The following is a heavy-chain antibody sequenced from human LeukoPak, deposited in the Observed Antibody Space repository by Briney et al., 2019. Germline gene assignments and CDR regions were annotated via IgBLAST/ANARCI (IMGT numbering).Heavy chain of an antibody. CDR1: GFTFSSYA. J-gene: IGHJ4*02. Sequence: GGSLRLSCAASGFTFSSYAMSWVRQAPGKGLEWVSAISGSGGSTYYADSVKGRFTISRGNSKNTLYLQMNSLRAEDTAVYYCAKVRGSSWYYSDWGQGTLVTVSS. CDR3: AKVRGSSWYYSD. CDR2: ISGSGGST. D-gene: IGHD6-13*01. V-gene: IGHV3-23*01.